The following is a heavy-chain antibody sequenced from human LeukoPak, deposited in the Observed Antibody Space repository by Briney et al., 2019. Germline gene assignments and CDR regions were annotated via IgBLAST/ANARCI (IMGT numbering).Heavy chain of an antibody. CDR3: ARDAQRGFDYSNSLQY. D-gene: IGHD4-11*01. V-gene: IGHV3-33*01. CDR1: GFTFSHYG. J-gene: IGHJ4*02. CDR2: IWSGGSNK. Sequence: GGSLRLSCAASGFTFSHYGMHWVRQAPGRGLEWVAVIWSGGSNKYYADSVKGRFSISRDDSQKRVFLQMNSLRAEDTAVYYCARDAQRGFDYSNSLQYWGQGALVTVSS.